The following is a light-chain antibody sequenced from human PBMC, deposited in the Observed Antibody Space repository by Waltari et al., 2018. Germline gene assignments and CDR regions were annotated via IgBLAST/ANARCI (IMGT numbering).Light chain of an antibody. CDR2: WAS. V-gene: IGKV4-1*01. CDR1: QNLLYPSTNKNF. Sequence: DIVMTQSPDSLAVSLGERATINCKSSQNLLYPSTNKNFLAWYQQRPGHPLKLLIYWASTRESGVPDRFRGNGSGTDFTLTITALQAEDVAVYYCQQYYSPPLTFGGGTKVEIK. CDR3: QQYYSPPLT. J-gene: IGKJ4*01.